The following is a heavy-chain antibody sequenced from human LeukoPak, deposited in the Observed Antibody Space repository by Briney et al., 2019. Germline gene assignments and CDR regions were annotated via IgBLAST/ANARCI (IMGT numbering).Heavy chain of an antibody. D-gene: IGHD2-2*01. CDR3: ATRFEPAPTHYYFDY. V-gene: IGHV1-24*01. CDR1: GYTLTELS. Sequence: ASVKVSCKVSGYTLTELSMHWVRQAPGKGLAWMGGFDPEDGEIIYAQKFQGRVTMTEDTSTDTAYMELSSLRSEETAVYYCATRFEPAPTHYYFDYWGQGTLVTVSS. CDR2: FDPEDGEI. J-gene: IGHJ4*02.